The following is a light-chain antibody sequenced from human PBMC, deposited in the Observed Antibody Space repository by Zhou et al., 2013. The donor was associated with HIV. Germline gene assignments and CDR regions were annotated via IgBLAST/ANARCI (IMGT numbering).Light chain of an antibody. V-gene: IGKV3-15*01. CDR2: GAS. Sequence: EIVMTQSPATLSVSPGERATLSCRASQSVNSNLAWYQQKPGQAPRLLIYGASTRATGIPARFSGSGSGTEFTLIISSMQSEDFAVYYCQQYNNWPPLTFGGGTRVES. CDR3: QQYNNWPPLT. J-gene: IGKJ4*01. CDR1: QSVNSN.